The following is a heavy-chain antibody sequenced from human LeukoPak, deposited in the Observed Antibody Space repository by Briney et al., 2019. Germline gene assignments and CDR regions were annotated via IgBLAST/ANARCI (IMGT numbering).Heavy chain of an antibody. J-gene: IGHJ4*02. Sequence: GGSLRLSCAASGFTFSIYSMNWVRQAPGKGLEWVSSISSSSSYIYYADSVKGRFTISRDNAKNSLYLQMNSLRAEDTAVYYCARSGSGSYDFKLDYWGQGTLVTVSS. V-gene: IGHV3-21*01. D-gene: IGHD1-26*01. CDR3: ARSGSGSYDFKLDY. CDR1: GFTFSIYS. CDR2: ISSSSSYI.